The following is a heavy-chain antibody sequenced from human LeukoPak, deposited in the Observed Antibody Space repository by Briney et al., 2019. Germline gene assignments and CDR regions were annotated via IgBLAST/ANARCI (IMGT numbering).Heavy chain of an antibody. CDR3: ARDYGLDGGNGYWFDP. Sequence: GGSLRLSCAASGFTYSSYSMNWVRQAPGKGLEWVSSISSSSSYICYADSVKDRFTISRDNAKNSLYLQMNSLRAEDTAVYYCARDYGLDGGNGYWFDPWGQGTLVTVSS. V-gene: IGHV3-21*01. CDR2: ISSSSSYI. CDR1: GFTYSSYS. J-gene: IGHJ5*02. D-gene: IGHD4-23*01.